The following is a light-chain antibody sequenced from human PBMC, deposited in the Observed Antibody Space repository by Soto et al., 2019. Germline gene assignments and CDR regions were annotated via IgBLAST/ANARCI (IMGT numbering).Light chain of an antibody. CDR3: ASFRSGTILV. CDR1: RSDIGDSNF. J-gene: IGLJ1*01. Sequence: QSVLTQPASVSGSPGQSVTISCTGPRSDIGDSNFISWYQHSPGKAPRLLIYEVNNRPSGVSKRFSGSKAGNTASLTISVLLDDDEADYFCASFRSGTILVFGSGTKVNV. CDR2: EVN. V-gene: IGLV2-14*01.